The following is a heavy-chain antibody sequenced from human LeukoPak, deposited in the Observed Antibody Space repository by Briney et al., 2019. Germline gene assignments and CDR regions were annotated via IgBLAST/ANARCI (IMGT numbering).Heavy chain of an antibody. CDR1: GFTSRNYG. V-gene: IGHV3-30*03. CDR2: ISDDGNGK. J-gene: IGHJ4*02. D-gene: IGHD2-8*01. Sequence: GTSLRLSCAASGFTSRNYGMHWVRQAPGKGLDWVAVISDDGNGKYYADSVKGRFTISRDNSKNTLYLQMNSLRAEDTAVYYCVSELCTYGLCSDFDYWGQGSLVTVSS. CDR3: VSELCTYGLCSDFDY.